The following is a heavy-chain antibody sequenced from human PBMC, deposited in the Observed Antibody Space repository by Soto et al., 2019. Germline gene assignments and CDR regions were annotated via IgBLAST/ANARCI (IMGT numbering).Heavy chain of an antibody. CDR2: IWYDGSNK. D-gene: IGHD2-2*01. J-gene: IGHJ6*02. Sequence: GGSLRLSCAASGFTFSSYGMHWVRQAPGKGLEWVAVIWYDGSNKYYADSVKGRFTIPRDNYKNTLYLQMNSLRAEDTAVYYCARDFSGYCSSTSCYAGYYYYGMDVWGQGTTVTVSS. CDR3: ARDFSGYCSSTSCYAGYYYYGMDV. CDR1: GFTFSSYG. V-gene: IGHV3-33*01.